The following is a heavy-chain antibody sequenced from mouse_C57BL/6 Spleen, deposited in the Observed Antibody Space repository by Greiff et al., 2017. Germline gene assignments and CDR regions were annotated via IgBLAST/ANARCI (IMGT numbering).Heavy chain of an antibody. V-gene: IGHV1-61*01. J-gene: IGHJ4*01. CDR3: ARGGTGTFYAMDY. Sequence: QVQLQQPGAELVRPGSSVKLSCKASGYTFTSYWMDWVKQRPGQGLEWIGNIYPSDSETHYNQKFKDKATLTVDKSSSTAYMQLSSLTSEDSAVYYCARGGTGTFYAMDYWGQGTSVTVSS. CDR1: GYTFTSYW. CDR2: IYPSDSET. D-gene: IGHD4-1*01.